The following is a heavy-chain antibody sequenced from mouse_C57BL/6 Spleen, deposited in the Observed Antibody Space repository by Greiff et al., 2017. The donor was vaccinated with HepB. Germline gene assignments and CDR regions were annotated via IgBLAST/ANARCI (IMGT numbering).Heavy chain of an antibody. D-gene: IGHD2-4*01. CDR2: IYPGDGDT. V-gene: IGHV1-80*01. CDR1: GYAFSSYW. J-gene: IGHJ1*03. CDR3: ARQGGYDYDGDWYFDV. Sequence: QVQLQQSGAELVKPGASVKISCKASGYAFSSYWMNWVKQRPGKGLEWIGQIYPGDGDTNYNGKFKGKATLTADKSSSTAYMQLSSLTSENSAVYFCARQGGYDYDGDWYFDVWGTGTTVTVSS.